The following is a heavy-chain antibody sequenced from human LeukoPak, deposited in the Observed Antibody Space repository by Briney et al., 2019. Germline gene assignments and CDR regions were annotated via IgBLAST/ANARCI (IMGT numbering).Heavy chain of an antibody. CDR2: IYYSGST. Sequence: SQTLSLTCTVSGGSISSGGYYWSWIRQHPGKGLEWIGYIYYSGSTYYNPSLKSRVTISVDTSKNQFSLKLSSVTAADTAVYYCARRVHSTGGSAFDIWGQGTMVTVSS. CDR3: ARRVHSTGGSAFDI. J-gene: IGHJ3*02. V-gene: IGHV4-31*03. D-gene: IGHD3-10*01. CDR1: GGSISSGGYY.